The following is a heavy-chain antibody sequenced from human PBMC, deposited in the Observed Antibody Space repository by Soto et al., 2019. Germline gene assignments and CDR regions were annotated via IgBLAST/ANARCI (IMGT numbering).Heavy chain of an antibody. CDR2: ISGRGGNT. J-gene: IGHJ6*02. V-gene: IGHV3-23*01. D-gene: IGHD5-12*01. CDR1: GFTFSSNA. Sequence: EVQLLESGGGLVQPGGSLRLSCAASGFTFSSNAMSWVRQAPGKGLQWVSAISGRGGNTYYADSVKGRFTVSRDNSRNTLFLQLNSLRAEDTAKYYCAKGGSDIVSTISWGGPNRYYYRGMDVWGQGTTVTVSS. CDR3: AKGGSDIVSTISWGGPNRYYYRGMDV.